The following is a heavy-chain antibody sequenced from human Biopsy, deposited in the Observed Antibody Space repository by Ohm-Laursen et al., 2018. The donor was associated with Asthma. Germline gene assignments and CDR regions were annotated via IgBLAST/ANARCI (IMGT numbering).Heavy chain of an antibody. CDR2: IYFSGST. CDR1: GDSISSYY. V-gene: IGHV4-59*12. Sequence: GTLSLTWTVSGDSISSYYWSWIRQPPGKGLEWIGYIYFSGSTNYNPSLKSRVSISLDTSKNQFSLRLTSVTAADTAVYYCARDRAMISETWGQGTLVTVSS. CDR3: ARDRAMISET. D-gene: IGHD3-22*01. J-gene: IGHJ5*02.